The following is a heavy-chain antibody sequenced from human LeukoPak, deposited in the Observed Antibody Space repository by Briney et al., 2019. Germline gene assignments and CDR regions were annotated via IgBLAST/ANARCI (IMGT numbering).Heavy chain of an antibody. D-gene: IGHD2-2*01. CDR3: ARGEYQLPDSWFDP. CDR2: ISSSSSYI. CDR1: GFTFSSYS. J-gene: IGHJ5*02. Sequence: GGSLRLSCAASGFTFSSYSMNWVRQAPGKGLEWVSSISSSSSYIYYADSVKGRFTISRDNAKNSLYLQMNSLRAEDTAVYYCARGEYQLPDSWFDPWGQGTLVTVSS. V-gene: IGHV3-21*01.